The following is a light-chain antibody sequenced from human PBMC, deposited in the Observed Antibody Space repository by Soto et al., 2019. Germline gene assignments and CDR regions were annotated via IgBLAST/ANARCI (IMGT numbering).Light chain of an antibody. J-gene: IGKJ5*01. CDR2: DVS. CDR3: QQRDYWQVT. V-gene: IGKV3-11*01. Sequence: EIVLTQSPVTLSLSPGERATLPCRASQSVSGYLAWYQQKPGQAPRRLIYDVSNGATGIPARFSGSGSGTDFTLTISSLEPEDFAIYYCQQRDYWQVTFGQGTRLEIK. CDR1: QSVSGY.